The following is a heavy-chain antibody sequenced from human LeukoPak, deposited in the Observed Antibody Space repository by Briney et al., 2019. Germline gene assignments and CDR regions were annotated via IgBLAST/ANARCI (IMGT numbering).Heavy chain of an antibody. V-gene: IGHV3-21*04. J-gene: IGHJ4*02. CDR2: ISSRSSYI. Sequence: GGSLRLSCAASGFTFSSYSMNWVRQAPGKGLEWVSSISSRSSYIYNAESVKGRFTISRDNAKNSLYLQMNSLRAEDTAVYYCAKWSPFGGNPGYWGQGTLVTVSS. CDR1: GFTFSSYS. CDR3: AKWSPFGGNPGY. D-gene: IGHD4-23*01.